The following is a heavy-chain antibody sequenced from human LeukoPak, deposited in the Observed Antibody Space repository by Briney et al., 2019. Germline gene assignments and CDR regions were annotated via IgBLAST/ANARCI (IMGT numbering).Heavy chain of an antibody. CDR2: MSGSGDIT. CDR1: GFTFSSYA. J-gene: IGHJ4*02. D-gene: IGHD1-1*01. CDR3: AKDGNWNAVDYFDY. V-gene: IGHV3-23*01. Sequence: PGGSLRLSCAASGFTFSSYAMNWVRQAPGKGLEWVSAMSGSGDITYYADSVKGRFTISRDNSKNTLYLQMNSLRAEDTAVYYCAKDGNWNAVDYFDYWGQGTLVTVSS.